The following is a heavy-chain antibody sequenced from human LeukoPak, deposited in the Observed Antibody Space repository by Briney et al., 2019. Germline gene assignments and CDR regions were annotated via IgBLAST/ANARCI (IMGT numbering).Heavy chain of an antibody. CDR1: GFPFSSYG. D-gene: IGHD1-26*01. V-gene: IGHV3-30*03. J-gene: IGHJ6*02. CDR3: AFTSGSYYYYYGMDV. CDR2: ISYDGSNK. Sequence: PGRSLLLSCAASGFPFSSYGMHWVRPAPGKGLEGVAVISYDGSNKYYADSVMGRFTISRDNSKNTLYLQMNSLRAEDTAVYYCAFTSGSYYYYYGMDVWGQGTTVTVSS.